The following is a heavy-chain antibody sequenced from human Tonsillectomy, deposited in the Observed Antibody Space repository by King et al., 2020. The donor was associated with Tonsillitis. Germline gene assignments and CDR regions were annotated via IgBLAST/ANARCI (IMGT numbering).Heavy chain of an antibody. D-gene: IGHD3-10*01. J-gene: IGHJ2*01. CDR2: IKQDGSEK. Sequence: DVQLVESGGGLVQPGGSLRLSCAASGFTLSSYWMSWVRQAPGKGLEWVANIKQDGSEKYYVDSVKGRFTISRDTAKNSLYLQMNSLRAEDTAVYFCARLKLPYFWFFDFWGRGTLVTVSS. CDR1: GFTLSSYW. CDR3: ARLKLPYFWFFDF. V-gene: IGHV3-7*03.